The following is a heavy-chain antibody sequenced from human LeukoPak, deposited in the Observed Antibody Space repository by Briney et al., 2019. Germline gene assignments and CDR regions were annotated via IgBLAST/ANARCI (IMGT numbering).Heavy chain of an antibody. CDR1: GYSISSGYY. CDR3: ASVATTYYYDSSGYFGMNYFDY. D-gene: IGHD3-22*01. J-gene: IGHJ4*02. Sequence: SETLSLTCTVSGYSISSGYYWGWIRQPPGKGLEWIGSIYYSGSTYYNPSLKSRVTISVDTSKNQFSLKLSSVTAADTAVYYCASVATTYYYDSSGYFGMNYFDYWGQGTLVTVSS. V-gene: IGHV4-38-2*02. CDR2: IYYSGST.